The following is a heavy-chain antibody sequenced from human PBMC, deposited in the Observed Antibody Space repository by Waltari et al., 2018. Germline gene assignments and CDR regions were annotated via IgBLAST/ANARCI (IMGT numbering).Heavy chain of an antibody. V-gene: IGHV4-4*07. D-gene: IGHD2-15*01. CDR1: GGSLSSFY. Sequence: QVQLQESGPGLVKPSETLSLPCPVSGGSLSSFYWVWIRQPAGKGLEWIGRIYTRGSTNYNPSLKSRVTMSVDTSKNQFSLKLSSVTAADTAVYYCAREDCSGGSCAPFWGQGTLVTVSS. J-gene: IGHJ4*02. CDR2: IYTRGST. CDR3: AREDCSGGSCAPF.